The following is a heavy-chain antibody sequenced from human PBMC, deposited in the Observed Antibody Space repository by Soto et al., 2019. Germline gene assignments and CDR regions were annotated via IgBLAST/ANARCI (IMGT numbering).Heavy chain of an antibody. Sequence: EASVKASCKAPGYTFTSYARHWVRQAPGQRLEWMGWINAGNGNTKYSQKFQGRVTITRDTSASTAYMELSSLRSEDTAVYYCARGGSLYWYFDLWGRGTLVTSPQ. CDR1: GYTFTSYA. J-gene: IGHJ2*01. CDR2: INAGNGNT. V-gene: IGHV1-3*01. CDR3: ARGGSLYWYFDL. D-gene: IGHD1-26*01.